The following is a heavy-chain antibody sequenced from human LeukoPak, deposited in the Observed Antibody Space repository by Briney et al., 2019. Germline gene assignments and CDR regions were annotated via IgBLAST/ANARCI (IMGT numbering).Heavy chain of an antibody. CDR1: GFSFSSYA. Sequence: GGSLRLSCAASGFSFSSYAMSCVRQTPGKGLEWVSIISGSGGNTYYADSVKGRFTISRDNSKNTLFLQMNSLRGEDTAVYYCAKDLPPPSYGALDFWGQGTLVTVSS. V-gene: IGHV3-23*01. CDR3: AKDLPPPSYGALDF. J-gene: IGHJ4*02. CDR2: ISGSGGNT. D-gene: IGHD4-17*01.